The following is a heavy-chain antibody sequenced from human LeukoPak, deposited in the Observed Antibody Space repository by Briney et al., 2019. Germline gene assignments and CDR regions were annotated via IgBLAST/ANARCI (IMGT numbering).Heavy chain of an antibody. D-gene: IGHD1-26*01. CDR3: ATYSNNWYYFDY. V-gene: IGHV5-51*01. CDR1: GYSINNYW. Sequence: GESLKISCKGSGYSINNYWIGWVRQMPGKGLEWMGIIYPADSDIRYSPSFQGQVTISADKSISTAYLQWSSLKASDTAMYYCATYSNNWYYFDYWGQGTLVTVSS. J-gene: IGHJ4*02. CDR2: IYPADSDI.